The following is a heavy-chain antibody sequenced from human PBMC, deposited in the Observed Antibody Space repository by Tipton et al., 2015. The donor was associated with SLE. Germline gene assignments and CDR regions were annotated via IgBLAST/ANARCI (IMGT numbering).Heavy chain of an antibody. CDR1: GGSISTYY. J-gene: IGHJ4*02. Sequence: TLSLTCTVSGGSISTYYWNWIRQSPGKGLEWSGYVDYIGSTNYNPSLKSRLTILVHRYKNQFSLKLSSVTAADTAVYFCARTPGSGWQYYFDYWGQGTLVTVSS. CDR2: VDYIGST. CDR3: ARTPGSGWQYYFDY. D-gene: IGHD6-19*01. V-gene: IGHV4-59*01.